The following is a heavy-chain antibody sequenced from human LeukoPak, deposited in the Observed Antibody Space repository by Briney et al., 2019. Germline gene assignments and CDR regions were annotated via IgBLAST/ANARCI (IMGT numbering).Heavy chain of an antibody. D-gene: IGHD3-3*01. CDR1: GFTFSNAW. CDR2: IKSKTDGGTT. V-gene: IGHV3-15*07. CDR3: TTEGNVGFLEWLYGY. Sequence: PGGSLRLSCAASGFTFSNAWMNWVRQAPGKGLEWVGRIKSKTDGGTTGYAAPVKGRFTISRDDSKNTLYLQMNSLKTEDTAVYYCTTEGNVGFLEWLYGYWGQGTLVTVSS. J-gene: IGHJ4*02.